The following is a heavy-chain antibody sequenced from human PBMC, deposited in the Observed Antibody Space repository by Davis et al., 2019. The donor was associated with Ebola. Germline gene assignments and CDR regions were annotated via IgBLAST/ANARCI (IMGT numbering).Heavy chain of an antibody. J-gene: IGHJ5*02. V-gene: IGHV4-34*01. Sequence: PSETLSLTCAVYGGSFSGYYWSWIRQPPGKGLEWIGEINHSGSTNYNPSLKSRVTISVDTSKNQFSLKLSSVTAADTAVYYCARGQGFGIVVVPAAIWCWFDPWGQGTLVTVSS. CDR2: INHSGST. CDR3: ARGQGFGIVVVPAAIWCWFDP. CDR1: GGSFSGYY. D-gene: IGHD2-2*01.